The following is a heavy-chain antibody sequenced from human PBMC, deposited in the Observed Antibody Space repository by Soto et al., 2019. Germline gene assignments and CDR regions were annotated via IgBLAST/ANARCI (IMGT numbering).Heavy chain of an antibody. CDR2: IIPIAAIA. D-gene: IGHD3-10*01. J-gene: IGHJ5*02. Sequence: QVQLVQSGAEVKKPGSSVKVSCKASGGTFSRDTINWVRQAPGQGLEWMGRIIPIAAIANYTQKFQGRVTSTVDKSSTTAYMELSSLRSDDTAVYYCARGSTIVRGAPSWFDPWGQGTLVTVSS. V-gene: IGHV1-69*02. CDR1: GGTFSRDT. CDR3: ARGSTIVRGAPSWFDP.